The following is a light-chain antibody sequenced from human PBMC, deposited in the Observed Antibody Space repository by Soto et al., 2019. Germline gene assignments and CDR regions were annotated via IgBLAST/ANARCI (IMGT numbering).Light chain of an antibody. CDR2: DGN. J-gene: IGLJ2*01. CDR1: ISDIGGYNF. Sequence: QSALTQPASVSGSPGQSITISCTGTISDIGGYNFISWYQHHPGKAPKLVIYDGNNRPSGISYRFSGSKSGNTASLTISGLQAEDEADYYCASYTRTTTLVFGGGTKLTVL. V-gene: IGLV2-14*01. CDR3: ASYTRTTTLV.